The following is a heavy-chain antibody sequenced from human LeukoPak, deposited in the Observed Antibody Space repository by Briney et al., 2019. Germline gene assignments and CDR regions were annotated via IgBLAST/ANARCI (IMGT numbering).Heavy chain of an antibody. Sequence: PGGSLRLSRAASGFSVSSNYMSWVRQAPGKGLEWVSIIYSGGRTYYADSVKGRFTISRDNFKDTLFLQMNSLRAEDTAVYYCARVQLGGSCGSTRCYTSFNSWGQGTLVTVSS. CDR3: ARVQLGGSCGSTRCYTSFNS. V-gene: IGHV3-53*01. J-gene: IGHJ5*02. D-gene: IGHD2-2*02. CDR2: IYSGGRT. CDR1: GFSVSSNY.